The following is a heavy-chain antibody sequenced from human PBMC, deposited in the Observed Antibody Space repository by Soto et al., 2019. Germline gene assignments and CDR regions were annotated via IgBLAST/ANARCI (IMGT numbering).Heavy chain of an antibody. D-gene: IGHD2-15*01. J-gene: IGHJ5*02. CDR2: IYYSGST. CDR3: ARQIGRGWLDP. CDR1: GDSVGSPSHW. Sequence: SETLSLTCPVSGDSVGSPSHWWGWIRQSPEKGLEWIGSIYYSGSTYYKPSFKSRVTISVDMSKNQFSLKVYSVTAADTAVYYCARQIGRGWLDPGGQGTRVTVS. V-gene: IGHV4-39*01.